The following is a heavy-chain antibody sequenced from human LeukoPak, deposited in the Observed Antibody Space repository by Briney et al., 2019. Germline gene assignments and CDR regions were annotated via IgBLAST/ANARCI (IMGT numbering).Heavy chain of an antibody. D-gene: IGHD3-10*01. CDR3: ARGKGLDY. CDR2: IKQDGSEK. J-gene: IGHJ4*02. CDR1: GFTFTTYW. V-gene: IGHV3-7*01. Sequence: GGSLRLSCAPSGFTFTTYWMSWVRQAPWKGLEWVANIKQDGSEKYYVDSVKGRLTIPRDNAENSLYLQMNSLRAEDTAVYYCARGKGLDYWGQGTPVTVSS.